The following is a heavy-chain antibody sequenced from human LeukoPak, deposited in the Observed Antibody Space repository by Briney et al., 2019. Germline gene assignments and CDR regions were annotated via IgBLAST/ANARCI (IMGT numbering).Heavy chain of an antibody. D-gene: IGHD2-15*01. V-gene: IGHV3-48*02. CDR3: ARVVVAANPDAFDI. CDR2: ISSSRSTI. CDR1: GVTFSNYN. J-gene: IGHJ3*02. Sequence: PVGSLRLSCAASGVTFSNYNIKWVRQAPGKGLEWLSYISSSRSTIYYAHSVKGRFTISRDNAKNSLYLQMNSLRDEDTAVYYCARVVVAANPDAFDIWGQGTMVTVSS.